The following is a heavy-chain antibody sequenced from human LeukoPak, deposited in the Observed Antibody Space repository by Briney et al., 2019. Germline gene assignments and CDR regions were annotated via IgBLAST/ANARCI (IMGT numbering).Heavy chain of an antibody. Sequence: PGGSLRLSCAASGFTFATYAMSWVRQPPGKGLEWVSSISGSADITYYADSVKGRFTISRDNSKNTLYLQMNSLRAEDTAVYYCAREYRGEYYFAYWGQGTLVTVSS. CDR3: AREYRGEYYFAY. D-gene: IGHD3-10*01. J-gene: IGHJ4*02. V-gene: IGHV3-23*01. CDR1: GFTFATYA. CDR2: ISGSADIT.